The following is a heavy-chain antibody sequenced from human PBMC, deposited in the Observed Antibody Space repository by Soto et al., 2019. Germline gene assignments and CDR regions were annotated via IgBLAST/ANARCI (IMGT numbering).Heavy chain of an antibody. D-gene: IGHD5-18*01. Sequence: SETLSLTCTVSGGSISSGDYYWSWIRQPPGKGLEWIGYIYYSGNTYYNPSLKSLVTISVDTSKNQFSLKLSSVTAADTAVYYCARALIQLWPHYYYGMDVWGQGTTVTVSS. CDR1: GGSISSGDYY. V-gene: IGHV4-30-4*01. CDR2: IYYSGNT. J-gene: IGHJ6*02. CDR3: ARALIQLWPHYYYGMDV.